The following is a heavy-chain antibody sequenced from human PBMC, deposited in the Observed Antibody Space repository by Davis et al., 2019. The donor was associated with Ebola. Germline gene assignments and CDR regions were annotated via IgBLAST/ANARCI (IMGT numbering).Heavy chain of an antibody. D-gene: IGHD4-17*01. V-gene: IGHV3-30-3*01. CDR3: ARGGYGADGLDY. CDR2: ISYDGSNK. CDR1: GFTFSSYA. Sequence: PGGSLRLSCAASGFTFSSYAMSWVRQAPGKGLEWVAVISYDGSNKYYADSVKGRFTISRDNSKNTLYLQMNSLRAEDTAVYYRARGGYGADGLDYWGQGTLVTVSS. J-gene: IGHJ4*02.